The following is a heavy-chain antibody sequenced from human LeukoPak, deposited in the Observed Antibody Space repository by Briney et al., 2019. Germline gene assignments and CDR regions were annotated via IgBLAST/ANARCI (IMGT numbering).Heavy chain of an antibody. Sequence: ASVKVSCKASGYTFTSYAMHWVRQAPGQRLEWMGWINAGNGNTKHSQKFQGRVTITRDTSASTAYMELSSLRSEDTAVYYCARDSDIVVVPAANTDAFDIWGQGTMVTVSS. CDR2: INAGNGNT. J-gene: IGHJ3*02. D-gene: IGHD2-2*01. CDR1: GYTFTSYA. V-gene: IGHV1-3*01. CDR3: ARDSDIVVVPAANTDAFDI.